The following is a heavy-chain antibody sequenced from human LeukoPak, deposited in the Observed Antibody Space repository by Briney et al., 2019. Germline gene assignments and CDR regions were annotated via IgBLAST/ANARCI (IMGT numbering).Heavy chain of an antibody. CDR3: ARDLHGSGWFHPITGNFDY. J-gene: IGHJ4*02. CDR1: GFTFSSYG. V-gene: IGHV3-33*01. CDR2: IWYDGSNK. D-gene: IGHD6-19*01. Sequence: PGGSLRLSCAASGFTFSSYGMHWVRQAPGKGLEWVAVIWYDGSNKYYADSVKGRFTISRDNSKNTLYLQMNSLRAEDTAVYYCARDLHGSGWFHPITGNFDYWGQGTLVTVSS.